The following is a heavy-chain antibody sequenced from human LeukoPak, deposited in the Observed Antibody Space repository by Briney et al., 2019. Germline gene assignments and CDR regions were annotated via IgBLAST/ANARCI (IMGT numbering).Heavy chain of an antibody. D-gene: IGHD6-19*01. CDR3: ARVDIAVAGLFDY. J-gene: IGHJ4*02. V-gene: IGHV3-21*01. Sequence: SGGSLRLSCAASGFTFTSYDMNWVRQAPGKGLEWVSSISSSSSYIYYADSVKGRFTISRDNAKNSLYLQMNSLRAEDTAVYYCARVDIAVAGLFDYWGQGTLVTVSS. CDR2: ISSSSSYI. CDR1: GFTFTSYD.